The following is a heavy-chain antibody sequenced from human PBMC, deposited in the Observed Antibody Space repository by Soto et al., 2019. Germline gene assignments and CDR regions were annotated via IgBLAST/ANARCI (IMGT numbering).Heavy chain of an antibody. Sequence: ASVKVSCKVSGYTLTELSMHWVRQAPGKGLEWMGGFDPEDGETIYAQKFQGRVTMTEDTSTDTAYMELSSLRSEDTAVYYCATSSPAYCSGGSCYWGRYFQHWGQGTLVTVSS. J-gene: IGHJ1*01. CDR1: GYTLTELS. D-gene: IGHD2-15*01. CDR3: ATSSPAYCSGGSCYWGRYFQH. CDR2: FDPEDGET. V-gene: IGHV1-24*01.